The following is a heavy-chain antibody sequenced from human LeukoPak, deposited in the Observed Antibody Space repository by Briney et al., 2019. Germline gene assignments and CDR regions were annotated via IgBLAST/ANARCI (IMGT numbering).Heavy chain of an antibody. D-gene: IGHD1-26*01. CDR3: AKDGKGKWSEEATCYYGMDV. J-gene: IGHJ6*02. V-gene: IGHV3-30*18. CDR1: GFIFSSCG. Sequence: PGGSLRLSCAASGFIFSSCGMHWVRQAPGKGLEWVAVISYDGSNKYYADSVKGRFTISRDNSKNTLSLQMNSLRAEDTAVYYCAKDGKGKWSEEATCYYGMDVWGQGTTVTVSS. CDR2: ISYDGSNK.